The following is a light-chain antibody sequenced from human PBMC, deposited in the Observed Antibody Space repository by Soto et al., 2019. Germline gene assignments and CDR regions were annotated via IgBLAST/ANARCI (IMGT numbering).Light chain of an antibody. CDR2: DAS. Sequence: DIQLTQSPSTLSASIGDRVVITCRASQTIDRWLAWYQQRPGLAPRLLIYDASTLESGVPSRFSGSGSETEFTLTISSLKPDDFATYHCQQDDGNPTFGQGTTVEVK. CDR1: QTIDRW. J-gene: IGKJ1*01. CDR3: QQDDGNPT. V-gene: IGKV1-5*01.